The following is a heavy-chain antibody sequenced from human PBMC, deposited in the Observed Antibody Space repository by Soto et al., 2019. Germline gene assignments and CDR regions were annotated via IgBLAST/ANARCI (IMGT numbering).Heavy chain of an antibody. CDR3: ARVPINYYGSGSFEMDV. V-gene: IGHV1-18*01. D-gene: IGHD3-10*01. Sequence: GASVEVCCKASGYTFTSYGISWVRHATGQGLEWMGWISAYNGNTNYAQKLQGRVTMTTDTSTSTAYMELRSLRSDDTAVYYCARVPINYYGSGSFEMDVWGQGTTVTVSS. CDR1: GYTFTSYG. J-gene: IGHJ6*02. CDR2: ISAYNGNT.